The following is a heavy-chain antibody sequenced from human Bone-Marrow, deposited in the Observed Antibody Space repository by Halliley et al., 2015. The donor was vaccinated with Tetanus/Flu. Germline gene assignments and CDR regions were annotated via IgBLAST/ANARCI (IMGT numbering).Heavy chain of an antibody. J-gene: IGHJ4*02. CDR3: ARQFCSGDCLQFVY. V-gene: IGHV2-70*04. Sequence: LVKPTQTLTLTCTVSGFSLSTSQMRVSWIRQPPGKALEWLARIDWDDDKFYSTSLKSRLTISRDTSKNQVVLKMINMVPVDTAAYRCARQFCSGDCLQFVYGGQRILVTVSS. CDR1: GFSLSTSQMR. D-gene: IGHD2-21*01. CDR2: IDWDDDK.